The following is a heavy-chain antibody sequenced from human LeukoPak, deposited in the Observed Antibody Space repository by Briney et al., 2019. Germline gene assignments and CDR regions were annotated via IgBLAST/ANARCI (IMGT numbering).Heavy chain of an antibody. CDR3: ARYSIYDYVWGSYRYPGPIDY. CDR1: GGSFSGYY. V-gene: IGHV4-34*01. D-gene: IGHD3-16*02. J-gene: IGHJ4*02. Sequence: SETLSLTCAVYGGSFSGYYWSWIRQPPGKGLEWIGEINHSGSTNYNPSLKGRVTISVDTSKNQFSLKLSSVTAADTAVYYCARYSIYDYVWGSYRYPGPIDYWGQGTLVTVSS. CDR2: INHSGST.